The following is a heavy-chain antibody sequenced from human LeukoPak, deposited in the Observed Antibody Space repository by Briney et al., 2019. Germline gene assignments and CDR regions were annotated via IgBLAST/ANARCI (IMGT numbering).Heavy chain of an antibody. CDR1: GFTFSNAW. J-gene: IGHJ4*02. V-gene: IGHV3-15*01. Sequence: PGGSLRLSCAASGFTFSNAWMSWVRQAPGKGLEWVGRIKSKTDGGTTDYAAPVKGRFTISRDDSKNTLYLQMNSLKTEDTAVYYCTTDAENYYYDSSGSVPWGQGTLVTVSS. CDR2: IKSKTDGGTT. D-gene: IGHD3-22*01. CDR3: TTDAENYYYDSSGSVP.